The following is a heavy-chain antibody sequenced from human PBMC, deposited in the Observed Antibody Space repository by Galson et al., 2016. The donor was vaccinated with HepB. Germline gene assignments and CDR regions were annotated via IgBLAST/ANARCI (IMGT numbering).Heavy chain of an antibody. J-gene: IGHJ6*02. Sequence: SLRLSCAASGFTFSSYGMHWVRQAPGKGLEWVAVISYDGSNKYYEDSVKGRFTISRDNSKNTLYLQMNSLRAEDTAVYYCAKERSYGYFGPGGMDVWGQGTTVTVSS. CDR1: GFTFSSYG. V-gene: IGHV3-30*18. CDR3: AKERSYGYFGPGGMDV. D-gene: IGHD5-18*01. CDR2: ISYDGSNK.